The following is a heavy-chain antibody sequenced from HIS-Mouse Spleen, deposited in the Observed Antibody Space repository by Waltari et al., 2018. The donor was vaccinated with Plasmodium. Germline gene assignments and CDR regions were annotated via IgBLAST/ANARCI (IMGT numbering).Heavy chain of an antibody. J-gene: IGHJ2*01. V-gene: IGHV3-7*01. Sequence: EVQLVESGGGLVQPGGSLRLSCAASGFTFSRYWMSWVRQAPGKGLEWVANIKKDGREKYYVDSVKGRFTISRDNAKNSLYLQMNSLRAEDTAVYYCASSWYWYFDLWGRGTLVTVSS. CDR1: GFTFSRYW. CDR3: ASSWYWYFDL. CDR2: IKKDGREK. D-gene: IGHD6-13*01.